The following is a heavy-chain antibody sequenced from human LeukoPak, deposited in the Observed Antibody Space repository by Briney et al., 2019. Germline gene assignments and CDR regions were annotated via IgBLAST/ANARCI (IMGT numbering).Heavy chain of an antibody. J-gene: IGHJ5*02. V-gene: IGHV5-51*01. Sequence: GESLKISCKGSGYSFTSYWIGWVRQMPGNGLEWMGIIYPGDSDTRYSPSFQGQVTISADKSISTAYLQWSSLKASDTAMYYCARGRYRSSTSCYSGWFEPWGQGTLVTVSS. CDR3: ARGRYRSSTSCYSGWFEP. CDR2: IYPGDSDT. D-gene: IGHD2-2*01. CDR1: GYSFTSYW.